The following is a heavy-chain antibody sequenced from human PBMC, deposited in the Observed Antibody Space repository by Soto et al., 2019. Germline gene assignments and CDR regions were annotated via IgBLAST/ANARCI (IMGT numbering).Heavy chain of an antibody. J-gene: IGHJ6*02. V-gene: IGHV4-31*03. CDR1: GGSISSGGYY. CDR3: ARDSRGSYYYYYGMDV. Sequence: SETLSLTCTVSGGSISSGGYYWSWIRQHPGKGLEWIGYIYYSGSTYYNPSLKSRVTISVDTSKNQFSLKLSSVTAADTAVYYCARDSRGSYYYYYGMDVWCQGTTVTVSS. CDR2: IYYSGST. D-gene: IGHD1-26*01.